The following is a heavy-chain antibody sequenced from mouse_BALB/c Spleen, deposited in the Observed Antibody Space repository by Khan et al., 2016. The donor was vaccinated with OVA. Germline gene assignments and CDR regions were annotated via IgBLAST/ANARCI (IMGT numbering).Heavy chain of an antibody. CDR1: GYTFTNYW. CDR2: IYPSDSYT. V-gene: IGHV1-69*02. CDR3: TGGDPGNFDY. Sequence: VQLQESGAELVRPGASVNLSCKASGYTFTNYWINWVKQRPGQGLEWIGNIYPSDSYTNYNQNFKGKATLTVDKSSSTAYMRLSSPTSEASAVYFCTGGDPGNFDYWGHGTTLTVSS. D-gene: IGHD2-13*01. J-gene: IGHJ2*01.